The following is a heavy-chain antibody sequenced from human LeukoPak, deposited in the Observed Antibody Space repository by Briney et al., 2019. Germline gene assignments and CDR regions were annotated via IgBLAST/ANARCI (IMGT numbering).Heavy chain of an antibody. Sequence: PSETLSLTCTVSGGSISGYYWSWIRQPPGKGLGWIGYTFSSGSTNYNPSLKSRVTVSEDTSVNQFSLKLSSVTAADTAVYYCARHYYDRSDSYSFDYWGQGTLVTVSS. CDR2: TFSSGST. V-gene: IGHV4-59*08. CDR1: GGSISGYY. CDR3: ARHYYDRSDSYSFDY. J-gene: IGHJ4*02. D-gene: IGHD3-22*01.